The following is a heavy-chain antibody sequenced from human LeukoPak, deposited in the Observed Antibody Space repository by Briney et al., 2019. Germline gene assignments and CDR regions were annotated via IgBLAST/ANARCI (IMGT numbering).Heavy chain of an antibody. Sequence: ASVKVSCKASGCSFTNYGISWVRQAPGQGLEWMGWISPYNGNANYAQNFQARVTLTTDTSTNTAYMDLRNLRSDDTAVYYCARDMKQWLVDAFDIWGQGTMVTVSS. V-gene: IGHV1-18*04. CDR2: ISPYNGNA. J-gene: IGHJ3*02. D-gene: IGHD6-19*01. CDR3: ARDMKQWLVDAFDI. CDR1: GCSFTNYG.